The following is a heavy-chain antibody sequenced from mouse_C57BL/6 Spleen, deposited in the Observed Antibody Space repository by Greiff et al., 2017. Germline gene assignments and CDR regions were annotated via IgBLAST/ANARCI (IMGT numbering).Heavy chain of an antibody. CDR3: AKGRGSSSDWYFCV. V-gene: IGHV1-81*01. J-gene: IGHJ1*03. Sequence: QVQLQQSGAELARPGASVKLSCKASGYTFTSYGISWVNQRPGQGLEWIGEIYPRSGNTYYNEKFKGKATLTADKSSSTAYMELRSLTSEDSAVYCCAKGRGSSSDWYFCVWGTGTTVTVSS. CDR2: IYPRSGNT. D-gene: IGHD1-1*01. CDR1: GYTFTSYG.